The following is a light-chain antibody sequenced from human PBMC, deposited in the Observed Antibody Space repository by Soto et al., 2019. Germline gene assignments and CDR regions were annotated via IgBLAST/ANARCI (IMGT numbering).Light chain of an antibody. Sequence: EVVLTQSPVTLSLSPGERATLSCRASQSVQSYLAWYQQKPGQAPRLLIYDSSNRATGVPARFSGGGSGTDFTLTISTLEPEDFAFYYCQHRSSWPVTFGQGTRLEIK. V-gene: IGKV3-11*01. CDR3: QHRSSWPVT. J-gene: IGKJ5*01. CDR1: QSVQSY. CDR2: DSS.